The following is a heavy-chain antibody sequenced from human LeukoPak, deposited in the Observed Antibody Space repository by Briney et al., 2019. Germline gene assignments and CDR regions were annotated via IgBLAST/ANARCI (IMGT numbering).Heavy chain of an antibody. Sequence: SVKVSCKASGGTFSSYAISWVRQAPGQGLEWMGGIIPIFGTANYAQKFQGRVTITADESTSTAYMELSSLRSEDTAVYYCAGGQYQLLQNWFDPWGQGTLVTVSS. D-gene: IGHD2-2*01. J-gene: IGHJ5*02. CDR3: AGGQYQLLQNWFDP. V-gene: IGHV1-69*13. CDR2: IIPIFGTA. CDR1: GGTFSSYA.